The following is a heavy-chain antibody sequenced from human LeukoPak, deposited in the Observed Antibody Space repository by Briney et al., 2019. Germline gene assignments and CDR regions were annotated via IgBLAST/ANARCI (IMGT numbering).Heavy chain of an antibody. J-gene: IGHJ1*01. Sequence: SETLSLTCTVSGGSISSSSYYWGWIRQPPGKGLEWIGSIYYSRSTYYNPSLKSRVTISVDTSKNQFSLKLSSVTAADTAVYYCASIQAWSGYQRAEYFQHWGQGTLVTVSS. CDR1: GGSISSSSYY. V-gene: IGHV4-39*01. CDR2: IYYSRST. CDR3: ASIQAWSGYQRAEYFQH. D-gene: IGHD3-3*01.